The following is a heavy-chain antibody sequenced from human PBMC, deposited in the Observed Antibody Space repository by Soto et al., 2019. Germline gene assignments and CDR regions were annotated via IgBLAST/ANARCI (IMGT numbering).Heavy chain of an antibody. J-gene: IGHJ6*02. V-gene: IGHV3-30-3*01. CDR3: AREVNRRDYYYYYGMDV. CDR2: ISYDGSNK. D-gene: IGHD4-4*01. CDR1: GFTFSSYA. Sequence: QVQLVESGGGVVQPGRSLRLSCAASGFTFSSYAMHWVRQAPGKGLEWVAVISYDGSNKYYADSVKGRFTISRDNSKNTLNLKMNSMRAEDTAVYYCAREVNRRDYYYYYGMDVWGQGTTVNVSS.